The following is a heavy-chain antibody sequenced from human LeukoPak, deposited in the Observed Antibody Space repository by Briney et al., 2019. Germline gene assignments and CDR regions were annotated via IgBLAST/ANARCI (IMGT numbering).Heavy chain of an antibody. Sequence: GASVTVSCKASGYTFTCYGISWVRQAPGQGLEWMGWISAYNGNTNYAQKLQGRVTMTTDTSTSTAYMELRSLRSDDTAVYYCARESYHPPYYDFWSGYWHFDYWGQGTLVTVSS. V-gene: IGHV1-18*01. J-gene: IGHJ4*02. CDR1: GYTFTCYG. CDR3: ARESYHPPYYDFWSGYWHFDY. D-gene: IGHD3-3*01. CDR2: ISAYNGNT.